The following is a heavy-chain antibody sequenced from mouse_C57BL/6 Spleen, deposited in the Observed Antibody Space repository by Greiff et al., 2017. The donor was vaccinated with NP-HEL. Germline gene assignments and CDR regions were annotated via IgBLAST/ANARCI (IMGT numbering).Heavy chain of an antibody. D-gene: IGHD1-1*01. Sequence: QVQLQQPGAELVKPGASVKLSCKASGYTFTSYWMHWVKQRPGQGLEWIGMIHPNSGSTNYNEKFKSKATLTVDKSSSTAYMQLSSLTSEDSAVYYCARSLYYYGSKDWYFEVWGTGTTVTVSS. CDR2: IHPNSGST. J-gene: IGHJ1*03. V-gene: IGHV1-64*01. CDR3: ARSLYYYGSKDWYFEV. CDR1: GYTFTSYW.